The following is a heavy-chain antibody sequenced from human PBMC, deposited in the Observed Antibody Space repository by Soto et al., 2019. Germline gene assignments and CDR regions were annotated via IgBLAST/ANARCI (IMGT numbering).Heavy chain of an antibody. J-gene: IGHJ6*02. D-gene: IGHD6-6*01. V-gene: IGHV4-59*01. Sequence: ASETLSLTCTVSGGSISSYYWSWIRQPPGKGLEWIGYIYYSGSTNYNPSLKSRVTISVDTSKNQFSLKLSSVTAADTAVYYCARDSIAAPLDYGMDVWGQSTTVTVSS. CDR3: ARDSIAAPLDYGMDV. CDR1: GGSISSYY. CDR2: IYYSGST.